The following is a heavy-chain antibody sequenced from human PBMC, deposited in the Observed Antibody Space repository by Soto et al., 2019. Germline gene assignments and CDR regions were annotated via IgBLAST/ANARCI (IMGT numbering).Heavy chain of an antibody. CDR2: IWYDGSEE. V-gene: IGHV3-33*03. Sequence: QAQLVESGGGVVQPGMSLRLSCAASGFSFKTYGMHWVRQAPGKGLEWVAVIWYDGSEEYYADSVKGRFIISRDNSKNMLYLQLNSLRAEDTAVYYCVKDWSDALDIWGQGTLVTVSS. J-gene: IGHJ3*02. D-gene: IGHD3-3*01. CDR3: VKDWSDALDI. CDR1: GFSFKTYG.